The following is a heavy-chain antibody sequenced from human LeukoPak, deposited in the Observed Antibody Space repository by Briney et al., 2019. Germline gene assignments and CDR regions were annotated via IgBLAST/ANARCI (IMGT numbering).Heavy chain of an antibody. CDR1: GGSISTNS. V-gene: IGHV4-59*01. CDR3: ARGAYDSSGHYYYFDY. D-gene: IGHD3-22*01. J-gene: IGHJ4*02. Sequence: SETLSLTCTVSGGSISTNSWIWIRQPPGKGLEWIGYIYYSGTTNYNPSLKSRVTISVDTSKNQFSLKLCSVTAADTAIYYCARGAYDSSGHYYYFDYWGQGTLVTVSS. CDR2: IYYSGTT.